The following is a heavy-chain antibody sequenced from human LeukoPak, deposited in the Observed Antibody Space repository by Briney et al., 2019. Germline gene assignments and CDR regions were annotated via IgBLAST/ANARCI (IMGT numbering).Heavy chain of an antibody. V-gene: IGHV1-18*01. Sequence: ASVKVSCKASGYTFTNYGISWVRQAPGQGLEWMGWISAYNGDTSYAQKLQGRVTMTTDTSTSTAYMELGSLGSDDTAMYYCARVKGGTTAATFDIWGQGTAVTVSS. CDR2: ISAYNGDT. CDR3: ARVKGGTTAATFDI. D-gene: IGHD1-26*01. J-gene: IGHJ3*02. CDR1: GYTFTNYG.